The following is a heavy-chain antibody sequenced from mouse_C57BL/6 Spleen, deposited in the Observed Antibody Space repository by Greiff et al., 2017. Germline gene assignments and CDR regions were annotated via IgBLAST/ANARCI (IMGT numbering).Heavy chain of an antibody. CDR3: AWGSAVVATRGYYFDY. Sequence: QVQLQQSGAELMKPGASVKLSCKATGYTFTGYWIEWVKQRPGHGLEWIGEILPGSGSTNYNEKFKGKATFTADTSSNTAYLQISSLTTEDSAIYVCAWGSAVVATRGYYFDYWGQGTTLTVSS. CDR2: ILPGSGST. J-gene: IGHJ2*01. D-gene: IGHD1-1*01. CDR1: GYTFTGYW. V-gene: IGHV1-9*01.